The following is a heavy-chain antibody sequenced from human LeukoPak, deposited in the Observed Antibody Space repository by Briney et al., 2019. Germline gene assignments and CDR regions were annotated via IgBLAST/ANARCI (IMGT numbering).Heavy chain of an antibody. J-gene: IGHJ4*02. V-gene: IGHV3-11*01. CDR3: ARGKYSFDY. Sequence: GGSLRLSCAASGFTFSDSYMSWIRQAPGKGLEYISYISSSGSTIYYADSVKGRFTLSRDNAKNSLSLEMNSLRAEDAAVYYCARGKYSFDYWGQGTLVTVSS. CDR1: GFTFSDSY. CDR2: ISSSGSTI.